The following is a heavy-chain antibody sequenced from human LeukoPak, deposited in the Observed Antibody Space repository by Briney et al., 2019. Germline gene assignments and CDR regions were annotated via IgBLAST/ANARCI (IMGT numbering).Heavy chain of an antibody. CDR1: GFTFSSYG. CDR2: ISYDGSNK. J-gene: IGHJ4*02. CDR3: AKEIRMGGSYRWYYFDY. D-gene: IGHD1-26*01. Sequence: GGSLRLSCAASGFTFSSYGMHWVRQAPGKGLEWVAVISYDGSNKYYADSVKGRFTISRDNSKNTLYLQMNSLRAEDTAVYYCAKEIRMGGSYRWYYFDYWGQGTLVTVSS. V-gene: IGHV3-30*18.